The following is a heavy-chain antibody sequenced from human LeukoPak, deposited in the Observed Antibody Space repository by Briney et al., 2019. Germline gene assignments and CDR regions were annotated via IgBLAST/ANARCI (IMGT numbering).Heavy chain of an antibody. D-gene: IGHD6-13*01. CDR2: SDWDDAK. V-gene: IGHV2-70*01. Sequence: SGPTLVNPTQTLTLTFTFSGFSLSTSGMYMSWIRQPPGKALEWLAHSDWDDAKYYRPSLKTRLTISKDTSKNQVDLTMTNMDPVDTATYYCARMRRYSSSWYPTDYWGQGTLVTVSS. J-gene: IGHJ4*02. CDR3: ARMRRYSSSWYPTDY. CDR1: GFSLSTSGMY.